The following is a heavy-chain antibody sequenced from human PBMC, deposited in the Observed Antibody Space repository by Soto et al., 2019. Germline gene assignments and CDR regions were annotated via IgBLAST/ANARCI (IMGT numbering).Heavy chain of an antibody. CDR2: ISGSGDAT. CDR1: GFTFSDFG. CDR3: AKKVTIYAVDPADY. Sequence: GGSLSISCAASGFTFSDFGMSWVRQAPGKGLEWVSVISGSGDATYYAASVKGRFTLSRDNSKNTPYLQMNSLTVADTAVYYCAKKVTIYAVDPADYWGQGTQVTVSS. J-gene: IGHJ4*02. D-gene: IGHD3-3*01. V-gene: IGHV3-23*01.